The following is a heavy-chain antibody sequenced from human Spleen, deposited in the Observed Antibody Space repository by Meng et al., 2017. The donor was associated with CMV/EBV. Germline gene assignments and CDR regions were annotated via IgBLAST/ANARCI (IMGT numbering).Heavy chain of an antibody. J-gene: IGHJ4*02. CDR2: VYWSGST. CDR1: GSIGSSSFS. V-gene: IGHV4-39*01. D-gene: IGHD2-15*01. Sequence: GSIGSSSFSWGWIRQPPGKGLEWIGSVYWSGSTYYNPSLKSRVTISVDTSKNQFSLKLSSVTAADTAVYYCARLKGYCSGGSCYLDYWGQGTLVTVSS. CDR3: ARLKGYCSGGSCYLDY.